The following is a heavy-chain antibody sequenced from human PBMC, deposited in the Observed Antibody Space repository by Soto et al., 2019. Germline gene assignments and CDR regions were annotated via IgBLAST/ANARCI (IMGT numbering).Heavy chain of an antibody. CDR2: ISGSGGST. CDR1: GFTFSSYA. J-gene: IGHJ4*02. CDR3: EKDPGSSWYEGAYFDY. Sequence: EVQLLESGGGLVQPGGSLRLSCAASGFTFSSYAMSWVRQAPGQGLEWVSAISGSGGSTYYADSVKGRFTISRDNSKNTLYLQMNSLRAEETDVYDCEKDPGSSWYEGAYFDYWGQGTLVTVSS. D-gene: IGHD6-13*01. V-gene: IGHV3-23*01.